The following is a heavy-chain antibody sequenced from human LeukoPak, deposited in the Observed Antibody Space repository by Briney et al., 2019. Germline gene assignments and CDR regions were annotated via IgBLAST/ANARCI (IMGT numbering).Heavy chain of an antibody. CDR1: GYTFTGYY. Sequence: ASVKVSCKASGYTFTGYYMHWVRQAPGQGLEWMGWINPNTGGTNYAQKFHGRVTVTGDTSISTAYMELSGLTSDDTAVYYCARPGSFGVPIFNYWGQGTLVTVSS. D-gene: IGHD3-10*01. J-gene: IGHJ4*02. CDR3: ARPGSFGVPIFNY. CDR2: INPNTGGT. V-gene: IGHV1-2*02.